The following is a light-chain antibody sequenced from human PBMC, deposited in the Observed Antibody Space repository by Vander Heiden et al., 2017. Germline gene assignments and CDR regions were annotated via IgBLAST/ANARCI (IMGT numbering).Light chain of an antibody. CDR2: DAY. J-gene: IGKJ5*01. CDR1: QDISNY. CDR3: QQLDGIPPN. V-gene: IGKV1-33*01. Sequence: DIQMTQSPSSLSASVGDRVTLTCQASQDISNYLNWYQQKPGKAPKLLIYDAYTLNEGVPSRFSGSGYGTDFSLTISSLQPEDVATYYCQQLDGIPPNFGSGTRLGVK.